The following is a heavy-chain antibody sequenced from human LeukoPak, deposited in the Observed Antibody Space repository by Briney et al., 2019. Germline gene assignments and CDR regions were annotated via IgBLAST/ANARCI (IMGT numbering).Heavy chain of an antibody. CDR2: IYYSGST. CDR3: ARGARAGYNLEPFDY. D-gene: IGHD5-24*01. J-gene: IGHJ4*02. V-gene: IGHV4-59*08. CDR1: GVSMSSYY. Sequence: SGTLSLTCTVSGVSMSSYYWSWIRQPPGKGLEWSGYIYYSGSTKYNPSLKSRVTISVDTSKNQFSLKLSSVTAADTAVYYCARGARAGYNLEPFDYWGQGTLVTVSS.